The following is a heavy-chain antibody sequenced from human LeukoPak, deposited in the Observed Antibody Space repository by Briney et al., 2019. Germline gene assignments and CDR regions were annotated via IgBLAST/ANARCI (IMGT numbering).Heavy chain of an antibody. CDR3: ARAGERGSSGGSCSPSWFDP. Sequence: GGSLRLSCAASGFTFSRYWMHWLRQAPGKGLVWVSRINSDGSDTSHADSVKGRFTISRDNAKNTLYLQMNSLRAEDTAVYYCARAGERGSSGGSCSPSWFDPWGQGTLVTVSS. J-gene: IGHJ5*02. CDR1: GFTFSRYW. V-gene: IGHV3-74*01. D-gene: IGHD2-15*01. CDR2: INSDGSDT.